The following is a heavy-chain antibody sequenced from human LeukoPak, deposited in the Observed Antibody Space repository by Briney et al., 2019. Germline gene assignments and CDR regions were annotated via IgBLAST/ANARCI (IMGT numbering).Heavy chain of an antibody. CDR3: AKDEYYDSSGYYGDY. CDR1: GFTFSSYA. Sequence: QPGGSLRLSCAASGFTFSSYAMSWVRQAPGKGLEWVLAISGSGGSIYYADSVKGRFTISRDNSKNTLYLQMNSLRAEDTAVYYCAKDEYYDSSGYYGDYWGQGTLVTVSS. J-gene: IGHJ4*02. D-gene: IGHD3-22*01. CDR2: ISGSGGSI. V-gene: IGHV3-23*01.